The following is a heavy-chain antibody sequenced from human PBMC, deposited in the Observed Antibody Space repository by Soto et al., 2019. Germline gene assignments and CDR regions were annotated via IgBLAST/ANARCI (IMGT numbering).Heavy chain of an antibody. V-gene: IGHV3-74*01. Sequence: GGSLRLSCAASGFTFSSSWMHWVRQAPGKGLVWVSRINSGASTTNYADSVKGRFTISRDNAKNTLYLQMDSLTAEDTAVYYCARGPSGWFGYDYWGQGTLVTLSS. J-gene: IGHJ4*02. CDR2: INSGASTT. CDR1: GFTFSSSW. CDR3: ARGPSGWFGYDY. D-gene: IGHD6-19*01.